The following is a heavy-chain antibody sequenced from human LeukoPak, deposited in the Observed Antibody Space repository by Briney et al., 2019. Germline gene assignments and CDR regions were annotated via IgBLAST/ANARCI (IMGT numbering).Heavy chain of an antibody. V-gene: IGHV3-21*01. CDR1: GFTFDNYW. D-gene: IGHD6-13*01. CDR3: AAGREGVY. J-gene: IGHJ4*02. Sequence: GGSLRLSCAASGFTFDNYWMSWVRQAPGKGLEWVSSISSTSDYIYYADSVKGRFTISRDNAKNSLFLQMNSLRAEDTAVYYCAAGREGVYWGQGSLVTVS. CDR2: ISSTSDYI.